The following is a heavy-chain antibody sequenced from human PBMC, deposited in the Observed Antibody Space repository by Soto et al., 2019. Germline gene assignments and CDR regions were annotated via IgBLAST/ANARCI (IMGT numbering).Heavy chain of an antibody. J-gene: IGHJ5*02. CDR2: FDPEDGGT. V-gene: IGHV1-24*01. CDR3: ATGNYDSSGYYYRPFDP. Sequence: GXSVKVSCKVTRYTLPELSIHGVRPAAAKGVAGMGRFDPEDGGTIYAPKFQGRVTMTEDTSTDTAYMELSRLRSEDTAVYYCATGNYDSSGYYYRPFDPWGQGTLVTVSS. CDR1: RYTLPELS. D-gene: IGHD3-22*01.